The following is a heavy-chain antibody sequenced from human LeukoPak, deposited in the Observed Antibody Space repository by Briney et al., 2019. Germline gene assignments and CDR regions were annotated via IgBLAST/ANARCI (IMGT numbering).Heavy chain of an antibody. D-gene: IGHD5-18*01. J-gene: IGHJ6*02. CDR3: ARGVQLWFPYGMDV. Sequence: PSETLSLTCAVSGGSISSGGYSWSWIRQPPGKGLEWIGYIYHSGSTYYNPSLKSRVTISVDRSKNQFSLKLSSVTAADTAVYYCARGVQLWFPYGMDVWGQGTTVTVSS. CDR1: GGSISSGGYS. V-gene: IGHV4-30-2*01. CDR2: IYHSGST.